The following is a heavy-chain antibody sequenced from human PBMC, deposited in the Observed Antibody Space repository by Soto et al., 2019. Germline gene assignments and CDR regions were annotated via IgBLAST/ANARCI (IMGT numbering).Heavy chain of an antibody. V-gene: IGHV1-18*01. CDR3: ARVSSPREQWLALIDY. D-gene: IGHD6-19*01. J-gene: IGHJ4*02. Sequence: ASVKVSCKASGYTFTSYGISWVRQAPGQGLEWMGWISAYNGNTNYAQKLQGRVTMTTDTSTSTAYMELRSLRSDDTAVYYCARVSSPREQWLALIDYWGQGTLVTVSS. CDR2: ISAYNGNT. CDR1: GYTFTSYG.